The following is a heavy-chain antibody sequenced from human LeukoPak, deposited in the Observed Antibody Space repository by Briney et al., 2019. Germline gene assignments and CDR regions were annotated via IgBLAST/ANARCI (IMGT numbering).Heavy chain of an antibody. D-gene: IGHD3-22*01. CDR1: GDSTSSYY. J-gene: IGHJ4*02. V-gene: IGHV4-4*07. Sequence: SETLSLTCTVSGDSTSSYYWSWIRQPAGKGLEWIGRIYTSGSTNYNPSLKSRVTMSVDTSKNQLSLKLSSVTAADTAVYYCARDRGRMIYDYWGQGTLVTVSS. CDR2: IYTSGST. CDR3: ARDRGRMIYDY.